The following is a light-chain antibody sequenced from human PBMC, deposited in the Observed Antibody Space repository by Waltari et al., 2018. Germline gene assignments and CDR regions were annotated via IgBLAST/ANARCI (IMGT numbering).Light chain of an antibody. CDR3: QQYDISPLT. CDR2: DAS. J-gene: IGKJ4*01. Sequence: TLSCRASQSVGRSLAWYQQKPGQAPRLLIYDASSRATGIPDRFSGSGSGTDFSLTISSLEPEDFAVYYCQQYDISPLTFGGGTKVEIK. V-gene: IGKV3-20*01. CDR1: QSVGRS.